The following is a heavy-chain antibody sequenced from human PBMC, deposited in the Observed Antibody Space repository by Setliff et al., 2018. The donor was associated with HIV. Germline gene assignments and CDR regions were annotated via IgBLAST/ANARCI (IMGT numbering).Heavy chain of an antibody. D-gene: IGHD1-26*01. V-gene: IGHV3-23*01. Sequence: GGSLRLSCAASGFTFSSYPMSWVRQAPGKGLEWVSAIGVSAGSRYYADSVKGRFTISRDNSKNTLYLQMNSLRVEDTAIYYCATNAGERGSVYYYGLDVWGRGTTVTVSS. CDR1: GFTFSSYP. CDR2: IGVSAGSR. J-gene: IGHJ6*02. CDR3: ATNAGERGSVYYYGLDV.